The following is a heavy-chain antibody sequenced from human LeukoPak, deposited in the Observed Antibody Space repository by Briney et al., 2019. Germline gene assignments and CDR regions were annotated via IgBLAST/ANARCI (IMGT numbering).Heavy chain of an antibody. Sequence: SVKVSCKASGGTFSSYAISWVRQAPGQGLEWMGGIIPIFGTANYAQKFQGRVTITTDESTSTAYMELSSLRSEDTAVYYCANANDYINYVNWFDPWGQGTLVTVSS. D-gene: IGHD4-11*01. J-gene: IGHJ5*02. CDR1: GGTFSSYA. V-gene: IGHV1-69*05. CDR2: IIPIFGTA. CDR3: ANANDYINYVNWFDP.